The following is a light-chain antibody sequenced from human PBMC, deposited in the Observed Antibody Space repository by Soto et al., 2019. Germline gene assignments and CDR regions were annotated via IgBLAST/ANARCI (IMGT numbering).Light chain of an antibody. CDR1: QSVLYSSNNKNY. J-gene: IGKJ5*01. V-gene: IGKV4-1*01. CDR2: WAS. Sequence: DIVMTQSPDSLAVSLGERATINCKSSQSVLYSSNNKNYLAWYQQKPGQPPKLLIYWASTRESGVSDRFSGSGSGTDFTLTISSLQAEDVAVYYCQQYYSTSITFGQETLLEIK. CDR3: QQYYSTSIT.